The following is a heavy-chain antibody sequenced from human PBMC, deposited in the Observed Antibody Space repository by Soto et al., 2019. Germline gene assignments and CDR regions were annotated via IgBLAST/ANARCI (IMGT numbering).Heavy chain of an antibody. V-gene: IGHV4-59*08. Sequence: QVQLQESGPGLVKPSETLSLTCTVSGGSISSYYWSWIRQPPGKGLEWIGYIYYSGSTNYNPSLNSRVTISVYTSKNQFSLKLSSVTAADTAVYYCARRNYDFWSGYNNDAFDIWGQGTMVTVSS. CDR1: GGSISSYY. J-gene: IGHJ3*02. D-gene: IGHD3-3*01. CDR3: ARRNYDFWSGYNNDAFDI. CDR2: IYYSGST.